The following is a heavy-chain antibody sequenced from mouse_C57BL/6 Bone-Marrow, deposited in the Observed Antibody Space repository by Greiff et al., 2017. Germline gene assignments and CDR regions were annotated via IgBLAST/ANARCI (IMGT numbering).Heavy chain of an antibody. CDR2: ISGGGGNT. D-gene: IGHD4-1*02. CDR3: ARQATGDFDY. J-gene: IGHJ2*01. V-gene: IGHV5-9*01. Sequence: DVMLVESGGGLVKPGGSLKLSCAASGFTFSSYTMSWVRQTPEKRLEWVATISGGGGNTYYPDSVKGRFTISRDNAKNTLYLQMSSLRSEDTALYYCARQATGDFDYWGQGTTLTVSS. CDR1: GFTFSSYT.